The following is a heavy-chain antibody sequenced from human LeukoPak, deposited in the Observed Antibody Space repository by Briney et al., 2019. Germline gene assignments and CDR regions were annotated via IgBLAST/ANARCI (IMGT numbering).Heavy chain of an antibody. Sequence: PSETLSLTCTVSGGSISSSSYYWGWIRQPPGKGLEWIGSIYYSGSTYYNPSLKSRVTISVDTSKNQFSLKLSSVTAADTAVYYYATDGRYVAVRNYWGQGTLVTVSS. CDR2: IYYSGST. CDR1: GGSISSSSYY. CDR3: ATDGRYVAVRNY. D-gene: IGHD6-19*01. J-gene: IGHJ4*02. V-gene: IGHV4-39*02.